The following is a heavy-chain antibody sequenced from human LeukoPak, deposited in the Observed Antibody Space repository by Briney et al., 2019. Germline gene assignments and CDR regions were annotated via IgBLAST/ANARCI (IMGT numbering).Heavy chain of an antibody. CDR2: IIPIFGTE. D-gene: IGHD4-17*01. V-gene: IGHV1-69*13. J-gene: IGHJ4*02. CDR1: GGTFSSYA. CDR3: ARANGEYDPYYFDY. Sequence: RASVKDSCTASGGTFSSYAITWVRLAPGQGLERMGGIIPIFGTENYAQKFLGSVTFTADESMSSAYMELSSLRCEDTAVYYCARANGEYDPYYFDYWGQGPLVTVSS.